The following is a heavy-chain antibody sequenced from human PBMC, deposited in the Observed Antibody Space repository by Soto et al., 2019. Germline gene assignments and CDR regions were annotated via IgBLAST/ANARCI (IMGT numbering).Heavy chain of an antibody. Sequence: VQLVESGGALVKPGGSLRLSCVGSDFSLSGSYMSWVRQAPGKRLEWLSFISMSGSYKTYAASVEGRFTISRDNVKNILYLQMDSLRAEDTAVYYCASRGHCSNGQCHPFDSWGQGTQVTVSS. CDR1: DFSLSGSY. J-gene: IGHJ4*02. D-gene: IGHD2-8*01. CDR2: ISMSGSYK. V-gene: IGHV3-11*06. CDR3: ASRGHCSNGQCHPFDS.